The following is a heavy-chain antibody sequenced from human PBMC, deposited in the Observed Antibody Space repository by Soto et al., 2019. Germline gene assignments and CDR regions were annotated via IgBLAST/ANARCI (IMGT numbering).Heavy chain of an antibody. J-gene: IGHJ4*02. D-gene: IGHD6-6*01. V-gene: IGHV4-39*01. CDR2: VHDTGTT. CDR3: ARGLSSPSAARV. CDR1: GGSVSSGGNY. Sequence: QLQLQESGPGLVKPSETLSLTCAVSGGSVSSGGNYWGWIRQSPGKGLEWIGSVHDTGTTHYNPPLTSRVTISVDTSKNQFSLNANSVTAADTAVYYCARGLSSPSAARVWGQGTLVTVSS.